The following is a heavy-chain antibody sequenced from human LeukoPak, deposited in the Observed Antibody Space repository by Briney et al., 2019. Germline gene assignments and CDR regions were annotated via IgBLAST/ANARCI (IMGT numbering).Heavy chain of an antibody. Sequence: GGSLRLSCAASGFTFSSYAMSWVRQAPGKGLEWVSVISDSGGSTYYADSVKGRFTISRDNSKNTLYLQMNSLRAEDTALYFCAKDDQVVGATSFDYWGQGTLVTVSS. CDR1: GFTFSSYA. J-gene: IGHJ4*02. CDR2: ISDSGGST. CDR3: AKDDQVVGATSFDY. D-gene: IGHD1-26*01. V-gene: IGHV3-23*01.